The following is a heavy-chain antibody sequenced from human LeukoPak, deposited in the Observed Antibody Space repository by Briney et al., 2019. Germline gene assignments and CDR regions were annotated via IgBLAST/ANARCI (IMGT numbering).Heavy chain of an antibody. V-gene: IGHV4-59*01. D-gene: IGHD1-1*01. CDR3: ARAAANWNDFDY. Sequence: SETLSLSCTVSGGSSSSYYWCWIRQPPEKGLEWIGYIYYSGSTNYNPSLKSRVTISVDTSKNQFSLKLSSVTAADTAVYYCARAAANWNDFDYRGQGTLVTVSS. CDR1: GGSSSSYY. J-gene: IGHJ4*02. CDR2: IYYSGST.